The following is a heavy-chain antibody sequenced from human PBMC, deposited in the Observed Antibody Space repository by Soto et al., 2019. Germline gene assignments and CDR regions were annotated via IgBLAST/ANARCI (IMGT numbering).Heavy chain of an antibody. J-gene: IGHJ5*02. CDR2: IIPVFGSP. V-gene: IGHV1-69*06. Sequence: VQLVQSGAEVKKPGSSVRVSCETSGDTFTSHTVNWLRQAPGQGLECMGGIIPVFGSPNYAEKFQGRLTITADTSTNTDYMERRRLTSEDTAVYFCARDITGTNDWFDPWGQGTVVTVSS. D-gene: IGHD1-7*01. CDR1: GDTFTSHT. CDR3: ARDITGTNDWFDP.